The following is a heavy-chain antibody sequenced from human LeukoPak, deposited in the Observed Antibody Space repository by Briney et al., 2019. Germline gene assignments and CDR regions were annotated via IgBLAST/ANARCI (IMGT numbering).Heavy chain of an antibody. CDR2: IRSKANSYAT. V-gene: IGHV3-73*01. Sequence: GGSLRLSCAASGFTFSSYAMSWVRQAPGKGLEWVGRIRSKANSYATAYAASVKGRFTISRDDSKNTAYLQMNSLKTEDTAVYYCTRFPEMATIRRDYWGQGTLVTVSS. D-gene: IGHD5-24*01. CDR1: GFTFSSYA. CDR3: TRFPEMATIRRDY. J-gene: IGHJ4*02.